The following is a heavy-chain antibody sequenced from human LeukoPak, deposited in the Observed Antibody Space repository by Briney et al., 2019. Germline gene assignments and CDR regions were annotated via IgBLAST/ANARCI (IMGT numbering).Heavy chain of an antibody. Sequence: GGSLRLSCEASGFTFSYYGMHWVRQAPGKGLEWVAVIWYDGSNKYYADSVKGRFTISRDSYKHTLSLQMNSLSAEETAVYYCARDSSLLGGPEYYFDHWGQGTLVTVSS. CDR1: GFTFSYYG. J-gene: IGHJ4*02. D-gene: IGHD2-15*01. CDR2: IWYDGSNK. V-gene: IGHV3-33*01. CDR3: ARDSSLLGGPEYYFDH.